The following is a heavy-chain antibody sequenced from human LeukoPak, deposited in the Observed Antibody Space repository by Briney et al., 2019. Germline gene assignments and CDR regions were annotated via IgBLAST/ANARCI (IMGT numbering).Heavy chain of an antibody. D-gene: IGHD6-19*01. CDR2: VSSSCCSI. CDR3: ARERTYEQWLPPPALSFDP. Sequence: GGSLRLSCAASGFTFSIYEKNWVRQAPGKGLEWVSYVSSSCCSIYYAVSVKGRSTISRDNAKNSLYLQMNSLRAEDTAVYYCARERTYEQWLPPPALSFDPWGQGTLVTVSS. J-gene: IGHJ5*02. CDR1: GFTFSIYE. V-gene: IGHV3-48*03.